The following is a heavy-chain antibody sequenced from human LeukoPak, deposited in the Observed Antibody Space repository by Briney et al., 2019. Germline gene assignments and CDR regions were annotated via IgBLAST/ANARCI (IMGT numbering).Heavy chain of an antibody. D-gene: IGHD3-3*01. V-gene: IGHV1-69*06. J-gene: IGHJ4*02. CDR3: ARDSGYDFWSGYYTLLGY. CDR1: GGTFSSYA. CDR2: IIPSFGTA. Sequence: ASVKVSCKASGGTFSSYAISWVRQAPGQGLEWMGRIIPSFGTANYAQKFQGRVTITADKSTSTAYMELSSLRSEDTAVYYCARDSGYDFWSGYYTLLGYWGQGTLVTVSS.